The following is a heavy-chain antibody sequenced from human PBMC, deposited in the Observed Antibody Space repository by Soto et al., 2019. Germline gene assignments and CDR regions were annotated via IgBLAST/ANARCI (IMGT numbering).Heavy chain of an antibody. Sequence: SETLSLTCTVSGGSMSSSSYYWGWIRQPPGKGLEWIANMYFSGFYSGSTSYNPSLKSRVTISVDTSKNQFSLQVSSVTAADTAVYYCARGFDILTFVFYLDYWGQGTLVTVSS. J-gene: IGHJ4*02. CDR1: GGSMSSSSYY. CDR2: MYFSGFYSGST. CDR3: ARGFDILTFVFYLDY. D-gene: IGHD3-9*01. V-gene: IGHV4-39*01.